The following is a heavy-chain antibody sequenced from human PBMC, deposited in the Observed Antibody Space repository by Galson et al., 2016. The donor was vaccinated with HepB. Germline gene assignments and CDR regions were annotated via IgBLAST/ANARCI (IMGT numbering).Heavy chain of an antibody. Sequence: SATLSPTCTVSGGSVSSGSYSWSWIWQPPGKGLEWIGYIYYTGSTNYNPSLKSRVAISVDTSKNQFSLKLRSVTAADTAVYYCARVGYYGSGRAYYFDSWGQGRLVTVSS. CDR3: ARVGYYGSGRAYYFDS. CDR1: GGSVSSGSYS. CDR2: IYYTGST. V-gene: IGHV4-61*01. J-gene: IGHJ4*02. D-gene: IGHD3-10*01.